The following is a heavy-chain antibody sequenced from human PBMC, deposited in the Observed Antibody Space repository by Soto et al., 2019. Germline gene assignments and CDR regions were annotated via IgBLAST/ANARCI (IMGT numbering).Heavy chain of an antibody. CDR3: ARDKGAYCGGDCYSTWFDP. CDR2: SSGYNGNT. V-gene: IGHV1-18*01. D-gene: IGHD2-21*02. CDR1: GYTFTSYG. Sequence: QVQLVQSGAEVKKPGASVKVSCKASGYTFTSYGISWVRQAPGQGLAWMGWSSGYNGNTNYAQKLQGRVPMTTDTSTRRAYMELRRLRSDDTAVYYCARDKGAYCGGDCYSTWFDPWGQGTLVTVSS. J-gene: IGHJ5*02.